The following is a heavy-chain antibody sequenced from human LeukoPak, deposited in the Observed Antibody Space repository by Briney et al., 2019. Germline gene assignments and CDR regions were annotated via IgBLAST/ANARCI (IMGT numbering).Heavy chain of an antibody. CDR3: ATGWAYYDSSGYYC. V-gene: IGHV1-24*01. D-gene: IGHD3-22*01. CDR2: FGPEVGET. J-gene: IGHJ4*02. Sequence: ASVKVSCKVSGYTLTELSMHWVRQAPGKGLEWMGGFGPEVGETIYAQKFQGRVTMTEDTSTDTAYMELSSLRSEDTAVYYCATGWAYYDSSGYYCWGQGTLVTVSS. CDR1: GYTLTELS.